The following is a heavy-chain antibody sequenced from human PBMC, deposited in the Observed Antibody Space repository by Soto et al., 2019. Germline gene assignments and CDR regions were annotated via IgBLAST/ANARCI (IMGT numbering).Heavy chain of an antibody. V-gene: IGHV3-21*01. CDR3: GRDSYTHYSCFDY. CDR2: ISSSSSYI. CDR1: GFTFSSYS. Sequence: GGSLRLSCAASGFTFSSYSMNWVRQAPGKGLEWVSSISSSSSYIYYADSVKGRFTISRDNSKNSLYLQMNSLRAEDTAVYYSGRDSYTHYSCFDYWGQGTLVTVSS. J-gene: IGHJ4*02. D-gene: IGHD4-4*01.